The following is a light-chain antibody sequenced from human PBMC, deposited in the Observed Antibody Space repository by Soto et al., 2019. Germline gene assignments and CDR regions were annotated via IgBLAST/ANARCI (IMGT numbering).Light chain of an antibody. CDR2: EVT. CDR1: SSDVGAYIY. CDR3: SSYAGSNNLL. V-gene: IGLV2-8*01. Sequence: QSALTQPPSASGSPGQSVTISCTGTSSDVGAYIYVSWYQQRPGKAPKLMIYEVTKRPSGVPDRFSGSKFGSTASLTVSGLQAEDEADYFCSSYAGSNNLLFGGGTKLTVL. J-gene: IGLJ2*01.